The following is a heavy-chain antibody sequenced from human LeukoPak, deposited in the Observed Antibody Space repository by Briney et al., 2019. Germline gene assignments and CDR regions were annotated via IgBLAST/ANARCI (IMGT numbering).Heavy chain of an antibody. Sequence: KPSETLSLTCTVSGGSISTYYWSWIRQPPGKGLEWIGYIHYSGTTNYNPSLKNRVTISLDTFKNQFSLNLGSVTAADTAVYFCARMGGYSGYATHWGQGTLVTVSS. D-gene: IGHD5-12*01. CDR1: GGSISTYY. J-gene: IGHJ4*02. CDR3: ARMGGYSGYATH. V-gene: IGHV4-59*08. CDR2: IHYSGTT.